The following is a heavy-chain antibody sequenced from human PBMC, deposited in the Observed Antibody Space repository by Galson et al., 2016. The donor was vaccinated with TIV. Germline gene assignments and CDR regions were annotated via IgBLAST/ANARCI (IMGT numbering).Heavy chain of an antibody. CDR1: GFTFDFYA. J-gene: IGHJ3*01. CDR2: ISGSGGIT. CDR3: AKRKNYGGDAFED. Sequence: SLRLSCAASGFTFDFYAMSWVRQAPGQGLEWVSGISGSGGITYFAVSVKGRFTISIDNSRNTLFLQIHSLRVEDTAVYYCAKRKNYGGDAFEDWGQGTLVTVSS. D-gene: IGHD2-21*01. V-gene: IGHV3-23*01.